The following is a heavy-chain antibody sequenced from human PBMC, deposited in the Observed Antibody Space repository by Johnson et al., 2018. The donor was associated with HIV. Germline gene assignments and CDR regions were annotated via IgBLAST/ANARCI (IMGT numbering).Heavy chain of an antibody. D-gene: IGHD1-26*01. J-gene: IGHJ3*02. CDR2: INWNGGST. CDR1: GFTFDDYG. V-gene: IGHV3-20*04. CDR3: EKVMGWELTHAFDI. Sequence: VQLVESGGGVVRPGGSLRLSCAASGFTFDDYGMSWVRQAPGKGLEWVSGINWNGGSTHYADSVRGRFTISRDNAKNSLYLQMNSLRAEDTALYYCEKVMGWELTHAFDIGGQGTMVTVSS.